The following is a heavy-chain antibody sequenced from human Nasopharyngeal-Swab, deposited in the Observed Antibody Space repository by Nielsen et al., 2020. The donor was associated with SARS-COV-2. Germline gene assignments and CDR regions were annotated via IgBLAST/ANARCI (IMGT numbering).Heavy chain of an antibody. D-gene: IGHD1-26*01. Sequence: GGSLRLSCAASGFTFSSYGMHWVRQAPGKGLEWVSVIYSGGSSTYYADSVKGRFTISRDNSKNTLYLQMNSLRAEDTAVYYCAKEGYSGSYPAYYFDYWGQGTLVTVSS. CDR1: GFTFSSYG. CDR2: IYSGGSST. CDR3: AKEGYSGSYPAYYFDY. V-gene: IGHV3-NL1*01. J-gene: IGHJ4*02.